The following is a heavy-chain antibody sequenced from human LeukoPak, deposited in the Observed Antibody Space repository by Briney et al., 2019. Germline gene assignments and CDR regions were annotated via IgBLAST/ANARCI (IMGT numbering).Heavy chain of an antibody. CDR2: ISYDGNNK. J-gene: IGHJ4*02. D-gene: IGHD6-19*01. Sequence: GRSLRLSCAVSGFTFSSYAMHWVRQAPGKGLEWVAVISYDGNNKYYADSVKGRFTISRDNSKNTLYLQMNSLRAEDTAVYYCAKISLGIAVAGTDYWGQGTLVTVSS. CDR3: AKISLGIAVAGTDY. CDR1: GFTFSSYA. V-gene: IGHV3-30-3*02.